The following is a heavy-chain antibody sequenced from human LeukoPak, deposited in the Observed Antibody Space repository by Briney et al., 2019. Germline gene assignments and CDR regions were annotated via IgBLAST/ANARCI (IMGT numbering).Heavy chain of an antibody. CDR2: IYTSGST. D-gene: IGHD3-22*01. Sequence: PSETLSLTCTVSGGSISSYDWSWIRQPAGKGLEWIGRIYTSGSTNYNPSLKSRVTMSVDTSKNQFSLKLSSVTAADTAVYYCARETYYYDSSAYDYYYYMDVWGKGTTVTVSS. V-gene: IGHV4-4*07. CDR3: ARETYYYDSSAYDYYYYMDV. CDR1: GGSISSYD. J-gene: IGHJ6*03.